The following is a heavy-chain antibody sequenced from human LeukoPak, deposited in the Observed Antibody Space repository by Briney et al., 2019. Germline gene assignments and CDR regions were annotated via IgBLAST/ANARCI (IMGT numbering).Heavy chain of an antibody. V-gene: IGHV3-30-3*01. J-gene: IGHJ4*02. CDR3: ARGATSGSTIDY. CDR1: GFTFSSYA. CDR2: ISYDGSNK. D-gene: IGHD3-10*01. Sequence: GGSLRLSCAASGFTFSSYAMHWVRQAPGKGLEWVAVISYDGSNKYYADSVKGRFTISRDNSKNTLYLQMNSLRAEDTAVYYCARGATSGSTIDYWGQGTLVTVSS.